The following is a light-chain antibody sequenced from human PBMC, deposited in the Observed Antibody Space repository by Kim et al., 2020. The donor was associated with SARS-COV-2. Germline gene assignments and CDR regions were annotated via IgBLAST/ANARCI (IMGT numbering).Light chain of an antibody. CDR2: AAS. CDR1: QGINNS. V-gene: IGKV1-17*03. Sequence: ASVGARVTITCRASQGINNSLAWFQQKPGKVPKRLIYAASSLQGGVPSRFSGSGSGTEFTLRISSLQPEDFATYYCLQHNSYPRTYGGGTKVDIK. J-gene: IGKJ4*01. CDR3: LQHNSYPRT.